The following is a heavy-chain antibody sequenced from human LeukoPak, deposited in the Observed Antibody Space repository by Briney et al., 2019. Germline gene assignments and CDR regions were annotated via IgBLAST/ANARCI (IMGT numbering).Heavy chain of an antibody. V-gene: IGHV4-34*01. D-gene: IGHD6-19*01. J-gene: IGHJ5*02. CDR2: INHSGST. Sequence: SETLSLTCAVYGGSFSGYYWSWLRQPPGKGLEWIGEINHSGSTNYNPSPTSRVTISVDTSKNQFSLKLSSVTAADTAVYYCARGCFESRQQWLVRGNWFDPWGQGTLVTVSS. CDR1: GGSFSGYY. CDR3: ARGCFESRQQWLVRGNWFDP.